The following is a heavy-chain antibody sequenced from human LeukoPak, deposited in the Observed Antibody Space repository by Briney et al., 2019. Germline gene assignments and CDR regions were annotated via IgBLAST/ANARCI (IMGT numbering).Heavy chain of an antibody. D-gene: IGHD2-15*01. V-gene: IGHV4-39*01. CDR2: IYYTGSI. J-gene: IGHJ4*02. CDR1: GDSISSSSYY. CDR3: ATQAAGGPLEY. Sequence: SETLSLTCTVSGDSISSSSYYWAWIRQPPGKGLEWIGSIYYTGSIHYIPSLKSRVTISLDTSKNQFSLNLSSVTAADTAVYYCATQAAGGPLEYCGQGTLVTVSS.